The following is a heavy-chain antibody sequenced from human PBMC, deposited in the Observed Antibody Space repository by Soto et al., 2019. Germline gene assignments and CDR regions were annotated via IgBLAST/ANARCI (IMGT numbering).Heavy chain of an antibody. Sequence: QVTLKESGPVLVKPTETLTLTCTVSGFSLSNARMGVSWIRQPPEKALEWLAHICSNDEKAYSTSLKIRLTSSKDTSKSQMVLTMTNMDPVDTATYYCARSSLEYSSSFDYWGQGTLVTVSS. V-gene: IGHV2-26*01. D-gene: IGHD6-6*01. CDR1: GFSLSNARMG. J-gene: IGHJ4*02. CDR3: ARSSLEYSSSFDY. CDR2: ICSNDEK.